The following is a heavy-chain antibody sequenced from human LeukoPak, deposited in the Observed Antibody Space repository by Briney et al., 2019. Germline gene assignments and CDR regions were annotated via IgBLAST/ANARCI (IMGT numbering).Heavy chain of an antibody. J-gene: IGHJ6*02. CDR2: IYYSGST. Sequence: PSETLSLTCTVSGGSISSSSYYWGWIRQPPGKGLEWIGSIYYSGSTYYNPFLKSRVTISVDTSKNQFSLKLSSVTAADTAVYYCAKLLGSDYGMDVWGQGTTVTVSS. D-gene: IGHD6-25*01. CDR3: AKLLGSDYGMDV. CDR1: GGSISSSSYY. V-gene: IGHV4-39*01.